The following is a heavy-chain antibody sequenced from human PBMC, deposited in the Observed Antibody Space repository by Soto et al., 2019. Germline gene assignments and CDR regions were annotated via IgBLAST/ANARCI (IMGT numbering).Heavy chain of an antibody. J-gene: IGHJ5*02. CDR3: ARERPDGARLDP. V-gene: IGHV4-59*12. Sequence: ASETLSLTCTVSGDSISSDYWSWIRQPPGKGLEWIGYIYYSGSTFYNPSLKSRVTISVDTSKNQFSLKLSSVPAADTAVYYCARERPDGARLDPWGQGTLVTVSS. CDR1: GDSISSDY. CDR2: IYYSGST. D-gene: IGHD6-6*01.